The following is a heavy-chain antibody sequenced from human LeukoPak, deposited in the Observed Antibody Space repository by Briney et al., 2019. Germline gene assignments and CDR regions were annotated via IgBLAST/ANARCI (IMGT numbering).Heavy chain of an antibody. J-gene: IGHJ6*03. CDR1: GVSISSYY. Sequence: SETLSLTCTVSGVSISSYYWSWIRKPPGKGLEWIGYIYYSGSTNYNPSLKSRVTISVDTSKNQFSLKLSSVTAADTAVYYCARGNYDSSGYYYGWYYYYYMDVWGKGTTVTVSS. V-gene: IGHV4-59*01. CDR3: ARGNYDSSGYYYGWYYYYYMDV. CDR2: IYYSGST. D-gene: IGHD3-22*01.